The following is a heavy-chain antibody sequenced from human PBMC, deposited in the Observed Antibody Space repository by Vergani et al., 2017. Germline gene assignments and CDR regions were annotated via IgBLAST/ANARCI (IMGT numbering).Heavy chain of an antibody. Sequence: EVQLVESGGGLVQPGGSLRLSCAASGFTFSSYWMSWVRQAPGKGLEWVANIKQDGSEKYYVDSVKGRFTISRDNPKNSLYLQMNSLRAEDTAVYYCARPSRGAARDYWGQGTLVTVSS. CDR1: GFTFSSYW. V-gene: IGHV3-7*01. J-gene: IGHJ4*02. CDR3: ARPSRGAARDY. CDR2: IKQDGSEK. D-gene: IGHD6-6*01.